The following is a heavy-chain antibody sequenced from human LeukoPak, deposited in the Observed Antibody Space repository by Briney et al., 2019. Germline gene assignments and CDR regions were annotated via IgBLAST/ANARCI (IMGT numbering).Heavy chain of an antibody. CDR2: IIPIFGTA. V-gene: IGHV1-69*13. CDR3: ARGASHSSGWLPEFDY. CDR1: GGTFSSYA. J-gene: IGHJ4*02. D-gene: IGHD6-19*01. Sequence: ASVKVSCKASGGTFSSYAISWVRQAPGQGLEWMGGIIPIFGTANYAQKFQGRVTITADESTSTAYMELSSLRAEDTAVYYCARGASHSSGWLPEFDYWGQGTLVTVSS.